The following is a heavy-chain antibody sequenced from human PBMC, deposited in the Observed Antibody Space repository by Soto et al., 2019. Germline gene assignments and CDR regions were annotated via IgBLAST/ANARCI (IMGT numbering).Heavy chain of an antibody. J-gene: IGHJ4*01. V-gene: IGHV1-46*01. Sequence: GASVKVSCKASGYTFTSYYMHWVRQAPGQGLEWMGRINGSNGSTSYAENFQGRVTFTRDTSAGTVYMQLSSLTSEDTAVYYCARDDSGFSGSHYIDYFNYWGRGTLVTVSS. CDR1: GYTFTSYY. D-gene: IGHD1-26*01. CDR3: ARDDSGFSGSHYIDYFNY. CDR2: INGSNGST.